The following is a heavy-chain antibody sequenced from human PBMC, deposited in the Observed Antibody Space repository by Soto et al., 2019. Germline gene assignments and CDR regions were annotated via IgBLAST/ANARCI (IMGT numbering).Heavy chain of an antibody. D-gene: IGHD1-1*01. V-gene: IGHV4-39*01. Sequence: SETLSLTCTVSGGSIRTSSYYYWAWIRQPPGKGLKWIGSINYSGSTYYSPSLKSRVAISVDTSTNQFFLRLSSVTAADTAVYFCGRHVQLELDGYWGQGILVTVSS. J-gene: IGHJ4*02. CDR1: GGSIRTSSYYY. CDR3: GRHVQLELDGY. CDR2: INYSGST.